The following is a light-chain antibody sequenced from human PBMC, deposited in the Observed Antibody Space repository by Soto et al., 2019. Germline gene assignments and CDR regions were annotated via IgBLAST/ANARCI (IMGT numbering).Light chain of an antibody. CDR3: QQSYSIPWT. CDR2: AAS. V-gene: IGKV1-39*01. Sequence: DIQMTQSPSSLSASVGDRVTITCRASQTISNYFNWYQQKPGKAPNLIIYAASSLQRGVPSRFSGSGSGTEFTLTISSLQPDDVATYYCQQSYSIPWTLGQGTKVDIK. CDR1: QTISNY. J-gene: IGKJ1*01.